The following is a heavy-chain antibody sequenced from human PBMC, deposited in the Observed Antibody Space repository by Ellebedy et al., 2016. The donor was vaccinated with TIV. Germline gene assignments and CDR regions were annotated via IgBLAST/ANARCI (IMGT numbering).Heavy chain of an antibody. D-gene: IGHD4-17*01. Sequence: GESLKISCAASGFTFRSYWMGWVRQAPGKGLEWVANIYQDGSQKYYVDSVKGRLTISRDNAKNSLYLQMNSLKVEDTAVYYCARRGSYGDYAVQINNWFDSWGQGTLVTVYS. V-gene: IGHV3-7*01. CDR2: IYQDGSQK. CDR3: ARRGSYGDYAVQINNWFDS. J-gene: IGHJ5*01. CDR1: GFTFRSYW.